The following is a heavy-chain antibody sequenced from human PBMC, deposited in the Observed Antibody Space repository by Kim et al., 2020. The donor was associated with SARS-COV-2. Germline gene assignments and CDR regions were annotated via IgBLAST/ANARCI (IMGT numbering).Heavy chain of an antibody. Sequence: SETLSLTCTVSHYSIISSSFYWGWIRQSPGKGLEWIGDMYYNGNANYNPSLKSRVTISLDTSKNQFSLKLTSVTAADTAVYFCARRVPMATFDIWGQGTKVTVSS. CDR1: HYSIISSSFY. CDR3: ARRVPMATFDI. CDR2: MYYNGNA. V-gene: IGHV4-39*07. D-gene: IGHD3-10*01. J-gene: IGHJ3*02.